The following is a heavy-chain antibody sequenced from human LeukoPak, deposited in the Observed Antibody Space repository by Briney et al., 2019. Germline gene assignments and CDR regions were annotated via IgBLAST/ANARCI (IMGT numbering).Heavy chain of an antibody. Sequence: GGSLRLSCAASGLTFSNYWMDWVRQAPGKGLEWVANIKQDGSEKNYVDSVKGRFIISRDNAKNPLYLQMNTLRADDTAVYYCARDGFGTGSNWGQGTLVTVSS. V-gene: IGHV3-7*03. CDR1: GLTFSNYW. J-gene: IGHJ4*02. D-gene: IGHD3-16*01. CDR3: ARDGFGTGSN. CDR2: IKQDGSEK.